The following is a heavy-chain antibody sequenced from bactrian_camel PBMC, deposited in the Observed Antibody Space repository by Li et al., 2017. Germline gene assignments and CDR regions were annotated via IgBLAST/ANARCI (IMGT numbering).Heavy chain of an antibody. CDR3: CRGALRCLS. CDR2: IARGGST. CDR1: GYTYSSYY. J-gene: IGHJ6*01. V-gene: IGHV3S57*01. D-gene: IGHD3*01. Sequence: QVQLVESGGGSVQVGGSLRLACVASGYTYSSYYMGWFRQAPGKEREWVASIARGGSTYYHESLRGRFTISRDNAQNTIYLQMNSLKSEDTALYYCCRGALRCLSRGQGTQVTVS.